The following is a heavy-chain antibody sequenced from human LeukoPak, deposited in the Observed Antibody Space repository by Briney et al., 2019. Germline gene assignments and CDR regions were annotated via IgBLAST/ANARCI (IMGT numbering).Heavy chain of an antibody. CDR2: IYSGGST. D-gene: IGHD3-22*01. CDR1: GFTVSTNY. Sequence: GGSLRLSCAASGFTVSTNYMGWVRQAPGKGLEWVSLIYSGGSTYYADSVKGRFTISRDNSKNTLYLQMNSLRAEDTALYYCARGGIGYYDSSGYDEYFQHWGQGTLVTVSS. CDR3: ARGGIGYYDSSGYDEYFQH. J-gene: IGHJ1*01. V-gene: IGHV3-66*01.